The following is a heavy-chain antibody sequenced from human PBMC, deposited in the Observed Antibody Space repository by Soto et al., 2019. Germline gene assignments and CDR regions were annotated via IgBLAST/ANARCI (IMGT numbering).Heavy chain of an antibody. CDR2: IYYSGST. CDR3: ARWWSGSRQGFDP. CDR1: GVSIISGDYY. V-gene: IGHV4-31*03. J-gene: IGHJ5*02. Sequence: ILSLTCTVSGVSIISGDYYWSWIRQHPGKGLEWIGYIYYSGSTYYNPSLKSRVTISVDTSKNQFSLKLSSVTAADTAVYYCARWWSGSRQGFDPWGQGTLVTVSS. D-gene: IGHD3-3*01.